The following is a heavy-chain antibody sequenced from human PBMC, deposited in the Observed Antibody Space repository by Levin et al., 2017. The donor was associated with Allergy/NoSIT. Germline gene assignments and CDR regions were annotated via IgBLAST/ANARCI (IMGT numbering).Heavy chain of an antibody. Sequence: SETLSLTCSVSGGSISKYYWSWIRQTPGKGLEWIGYIYYSGSINYNPSLKSRVTISIDTSKNQFSLRLSSVTAADTAVCYCARLYCSGGNCYLKGYFDYWGQGTLVTVSS. J-gene: IGHJ4*02. V-gene: IGHV4-59*08. CDR3: ARLYCSGGNCYLKGYFDY. D-gene: IGHD2-15*01. CDR2: IYYSGSI. CDR1: GGSISKYY.